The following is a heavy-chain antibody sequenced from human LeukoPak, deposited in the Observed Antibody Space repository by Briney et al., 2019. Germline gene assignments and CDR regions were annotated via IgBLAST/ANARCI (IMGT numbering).Heavy chain of an antibody. CDR1: GYTFSSCG. J-gene: IGHJ4*02. D-gene: IGHD3-9*01. Sequence: GGTLRLSCAASGYTFSSCGMSWVRQAPGKGLEWVSSISGSGGATYYTGSVKGRFTISRDNSKNTLYLQMNSLRAEDTAVYYCAKYSPYDILTGSKYYFDFWGQGALVTVSS. CDR3: AKYSPYDILTGSKYYFDF. V-gene: IGHV3-23*01. CDR2: ISGSGGAT.